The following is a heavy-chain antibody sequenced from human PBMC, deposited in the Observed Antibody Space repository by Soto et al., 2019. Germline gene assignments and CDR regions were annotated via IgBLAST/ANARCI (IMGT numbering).Heavy chain of an antibody. CDR2: IFWDDEK. CDR3: AHRLGYCSGSSSGNCYSNWFDP. J-gene: IGHJ5*02. V-gene: IGHV2-5*02. CDR1: GFSFSSSGVG. Sequence: SGPTLVNPTQTLTLTCTFSGFSFSSSGVGVGWIRQPPGKALEWLALIFWDDEKRYSPSLKSRLTITKDTSKNQVVLTITNMDPVDTATYYCAHRLGYCSGSSSGNCYSNWFDPWGQGTLVTVSS. D-gene: IGHD2-15*01.